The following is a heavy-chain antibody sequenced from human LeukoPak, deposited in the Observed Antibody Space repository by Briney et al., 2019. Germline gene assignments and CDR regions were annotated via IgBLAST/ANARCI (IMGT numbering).Heavy chain of an antibody. CDR1: GYSFTSYW. D-gene: IGHD6-13*01. CDR3: ARLAAAGRYYYYHGMDV. V-gene: IGHV5-51*01. Sequence: PGESLKISCKGSGYSFTSYWIGWVRQMPGKGLEWMGIIYPGDSDTRYSPSFQGQVTISADKSISTAYLQWSSLKASDTAMYYCARLAAAGRYYYYHGMDVWGQGTTVTVSS. J-gene: IGHJ6*02. CDR2: IYPGDSDT.